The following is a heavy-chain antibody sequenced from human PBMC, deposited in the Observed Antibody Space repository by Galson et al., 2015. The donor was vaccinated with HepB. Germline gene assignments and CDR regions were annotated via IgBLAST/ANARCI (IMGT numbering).Heavy chain of an antibody. CDR1: GFTFSSYA. D-gene: IGHD3-16*02. CDR2: ISGSGGST. J-gene: IGHJ4*02. Sequence: SLRLSCAASGFTFSSYAMSWVRQAPGKGLEWVSAISGSGGSTYYADSVKGRFTISRDNSKNTLYLQMNSLRAEDTAVYYCAKDAGPIMITFGGVIVWDYWGQGTLVTVSS. V-gene: IGHV3-23*01. CDR3: AKDAGPIMITFGGVIVWDY.